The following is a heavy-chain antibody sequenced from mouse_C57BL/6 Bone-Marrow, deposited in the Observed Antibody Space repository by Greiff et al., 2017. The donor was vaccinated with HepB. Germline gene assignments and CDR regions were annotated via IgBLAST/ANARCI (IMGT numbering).Heavy chain of an antibody. CDR3: ARWNYYDSSPYYFDY. Sequence: DVQLQQSGPELVKPGDSVKISCKASGYSFTGYFMNWVMQSHGKSLEWIGRFNPYNGDTFYNQKFKGKATLTVDKSSSTAHMELRSLTSEDSAVYYCARWNYYDSSPYYFDYWGQGTTLTVSS. J-gene: IGHJ2*01. V-gene: IGHV1-20*01. CDR1: GYSFTGYF. D-gene: IGHD1-1*01. CDR2: FNPYNGDT.